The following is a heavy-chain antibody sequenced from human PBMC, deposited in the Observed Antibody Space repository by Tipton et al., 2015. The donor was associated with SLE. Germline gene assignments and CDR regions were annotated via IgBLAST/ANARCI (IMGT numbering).Heavy chain of an antibody. CDR3: AKEGDSSGYYPDAFDI. Sequence: SLRLSCAASGFTFSSYGMHWVRQAPGKGLEWVAFIRYDGSNKYYADSVKGRFTISRDNSKNTLYLQMNSLRAEDTAVYYCAKEGDSSGYYPDAFDIWGQGTMVTVSS. CDR2: IRYDGSNK. D-gene: IGHD3-22*01. J-gene: IGHJ3*02. V-gene: IGHV3-30*02. CDR1: GFTFSSYG.